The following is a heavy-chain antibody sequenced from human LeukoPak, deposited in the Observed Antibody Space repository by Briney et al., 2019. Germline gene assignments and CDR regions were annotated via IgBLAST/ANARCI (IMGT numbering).Heavy chain of an antibody. Sequence: SETLSLTCTVSGGSISSSSYYWGWIRQPPGKGLEWIRSIYYSGSTYYNPSLKSRVTISVDTSKNQFSLKLSSVTAADTAVYYCARGYCSGGSCWDPWGQGTLVTVSS. D-gene: IGHD2-15*01. CDR1: GGSISSSSYY. V-gene: IGHV4-39*01. J-gene: IGHJ5*02. CDR2: IYYSGST. CDR3: ARGYCSGGSCWDP.